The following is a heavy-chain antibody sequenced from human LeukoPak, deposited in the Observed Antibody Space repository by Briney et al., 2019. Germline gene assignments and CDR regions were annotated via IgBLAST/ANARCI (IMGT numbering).Heavy chain of an antibody. CDR3: ARAAPPPVVTPFDY. V-gene: IGHV3-53*01. CDR1: GFTVSSND. CDR2: IYSGGST. Sequence: GGSLRLSCAASGFTVSSNDMSWVRQAPGKGLEWVSDIYSGGSTYYADSVKGRFTISRDNSKNTLYLQMNSLRAEDTAVYYCARAAPPPVVTPFDYWGQGTLVTVSS. D-gene: IGHD4-23*01. J-gene: IGHJ4*02.